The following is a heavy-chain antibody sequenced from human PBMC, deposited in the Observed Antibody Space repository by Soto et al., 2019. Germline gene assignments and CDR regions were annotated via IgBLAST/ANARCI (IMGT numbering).Heavy chain of an antibody. Sequence: VQMEESGGGVVQPGRSLRLTCAVSGFTFSDYGMHWVRQAPRKGLEWVAVVSYDGSSEFYADSVKGRFTISRDNSKNTLHLQMNSLRPEDTAVYYCAKAGYCTRGNCYDYYRYGMDVWGHGTAVTVSS. CDR3: AKAGYCTRGNCYDYYRYGMDV. CDR1: GFTFSDYG. V-gene: IGHV3-30*18. J-gene: IGHJ6*02. CDR2: VSYDGSSE. D-gene: IGHD3-10*01.